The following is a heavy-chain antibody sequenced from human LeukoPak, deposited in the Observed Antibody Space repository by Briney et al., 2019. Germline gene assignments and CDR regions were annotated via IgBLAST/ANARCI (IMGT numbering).Heavy chain of an antibody. D-gene: IGHD3/OR15-3a*01. CDR3: TRGSSRTGYNC. V-gene: IGHV3-23*01. CDR2: IASGGST. Sequence: PGGSLRLSCAASGFTLSSYAVTWVRQAPGKGLEWVSAIASGGSTYYADSVKGRFTISRDNSKNTLYLQMNSLRVEDTAVYYCTRGSSRTGYNCWGQGVLVTVSS. CDR1: GFTLSSYA. J-gene: IGHJ4*02.